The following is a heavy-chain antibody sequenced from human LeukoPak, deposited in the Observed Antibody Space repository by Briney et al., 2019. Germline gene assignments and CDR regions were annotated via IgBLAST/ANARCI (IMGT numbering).Heavy chain of an antibody. J-gene: IGHJ4*02. CDR1: GFTVISNL. Sequence: GSLRLSCAASGFTVISNLMTWVRQSPGRGLEWLSSIYSGGATYYADSVKGRFAISRDNSKNTLYLQMNSLRPDDTAVYYCAREVGATLDYWGQGTLVTVSS. D-gene: IGHD1-26*01. V-gene: IGHV3-53*05. CDR2: IYSGGAT. CDR3: AREVGATLDY.